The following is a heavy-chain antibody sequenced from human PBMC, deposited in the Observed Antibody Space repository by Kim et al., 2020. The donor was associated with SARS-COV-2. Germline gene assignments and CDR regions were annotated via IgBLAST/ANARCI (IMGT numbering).Heavy chain of an antibody. V-gene: IGHV4-59*13. CDR2: IYYSGST. J-gene: IGHJ4*02. CDR3: ARDTMGVADY. Sequence: SETLSLTCTVSGGSISSYYWSWIRQPPGKGLEWIGYIYYSGSTNYNPSLKSRVTISVDTSKNQFSLKLSSVTAADTAVYYCARDTMGVADYWGQGTLVTVSS. CDR1: GGSISSYY. D-gene: IGHD3-3*01.